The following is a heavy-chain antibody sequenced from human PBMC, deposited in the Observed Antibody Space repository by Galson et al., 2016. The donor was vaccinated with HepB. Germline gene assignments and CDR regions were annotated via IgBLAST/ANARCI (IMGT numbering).Heavy chain of an antibody. J-gene: IGHJ4*02. D-gene: IGHD1-26*01. Sequence: SLRLSCAASGFIFRNYWMTWVRQAPGKGLELVANINRDGSEKYYMNSVRGRFTISRDCAKNLVFLQMNSLRAEDTAVYHCARAMSGSYDFWGQGILVTVSS. CDR1: GFIFRNYW. V-gene: IGHV3-7*01. CDR2: INRDGSEK. CDR3: ARAMSGSYDF.